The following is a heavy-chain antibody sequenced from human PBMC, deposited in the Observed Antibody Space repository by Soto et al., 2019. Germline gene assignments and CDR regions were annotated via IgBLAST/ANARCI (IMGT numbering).Heavy chain of an antibody. CDR1: GGSISSDYYY. D-gene: IGHD6-6*01. J-gene: IGHJ4*02. CDR3: AGELSNSPEYFDF. V-gene: IGHV4-30-4*01. CDR2: IYYSGRT. Sequence: SETLSLICTVSGGSISSDYYYWSWIRQPPGKGLEWIGYIYYSGRTAYNPSLKSRIIISIDTSKNQFSLSLNSLNAADTAVYYCAGELSNSPEYFDFWGLGTLVTV.